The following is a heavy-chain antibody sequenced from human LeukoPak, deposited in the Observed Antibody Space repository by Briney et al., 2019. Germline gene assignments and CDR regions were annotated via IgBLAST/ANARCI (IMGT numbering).Heavy chain of an antibody. Sequence: GGSLRLSRSASGFTFSSYAMHWVRQAPGKGPEYVAAISSNGGNTNYADPVKGRFTISRDNSKNTLYLQMSSLRIEDTAVYYCVKDHGYSSGWYVRGFDYWGQGTLVTVSS. V-gene: IGHV3-64D*06. J-gene: IGHJ4*02. CDR1: GFTFSSYA. D-gene: IGHD6-19*01. CDR2: ISSNGGNT. CDR3: VKDHGYSSGWYVRGFDY.